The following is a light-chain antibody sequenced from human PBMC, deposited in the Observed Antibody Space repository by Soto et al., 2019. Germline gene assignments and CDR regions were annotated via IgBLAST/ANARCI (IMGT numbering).Light chain of an antibody. CDR2: EAS. CDR1: QSVSSY. CDR3: QQRTDWVT. Sequence: EIVLTQSPATLSLSAGERATLSCRASQSVSSYLAWYQQKPGQAPRLLIYEASNRATGIPARFSGSGSGTDFTLTISSLEPEDFAVYYCQQRTDWVTFGGGTKVDIK. V-gene: IGKV3-11*01. J-gene: IGKJ4*01.